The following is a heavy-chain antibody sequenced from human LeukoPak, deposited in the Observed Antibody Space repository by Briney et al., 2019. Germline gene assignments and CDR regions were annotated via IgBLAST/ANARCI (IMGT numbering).Heavy chain of an antibody. CDR3: ARGNDYGDYYLDY. CDR1: GGSISSSSYY. V-gene: IGHV4-39*07. CDR2: IHYSGST. Sequence: SETLSLTCAVSGGSISSSSYYWGWIRQPPGKGLEWIGSIHYSGSTNYNPSLKSRVTISVDTSKNQFSLKLSSVTAADTAVYYCARGNDYGDYYLDYWGQGTLVTVSS. D-gene: IGHD4-17*01. J-gene: IGHJ4*02.